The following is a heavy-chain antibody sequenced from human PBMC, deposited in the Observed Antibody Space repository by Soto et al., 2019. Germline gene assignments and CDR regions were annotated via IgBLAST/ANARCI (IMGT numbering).Heavy chain of an antibody. CDR1: GFTFSSYA. V-gene: IGHV3-23*01. D-gene: IGHD3-3*01. Sequence: GGSLRLSCAASGFTFSSYAMSWVRQAPGKGLEWVSAISGSGGSTYYADSVKGRFTISRDNSKNTLYLQMNSLRAEDTAVYYCAKTVHYDFHPGSFDYWGQGTLVTVSS. CDR3: AKTVHYDFHPGSFDY. J-gene: IGHJ4*02. CDR2: ISGSGGST.